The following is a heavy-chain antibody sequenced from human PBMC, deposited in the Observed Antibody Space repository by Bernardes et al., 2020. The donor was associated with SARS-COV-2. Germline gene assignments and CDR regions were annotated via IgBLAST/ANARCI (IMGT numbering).Heavy chain of an antibody. Sequence: GGSLRLSCAASGFTFSNAWMNWVRQAPGKGLEWVGRIKSETDGGTTDYAAPVKGRFTISRDDSKNTLYLQMNSLKTEDTAVYYCTTDRQVKLSNKWFDPWGQGTLVTVSS. J-gene: IGHJ5*02. CDR2: IKSETDGGTT. V-gene: IGHV3-15*07. CDR1: GFTFSNAW. CDR3: TTDRQVKLSNKWFDP. D-gene: IGHD1-7*01.